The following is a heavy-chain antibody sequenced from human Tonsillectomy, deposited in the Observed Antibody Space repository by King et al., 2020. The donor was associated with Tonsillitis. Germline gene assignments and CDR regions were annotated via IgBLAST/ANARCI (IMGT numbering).Heavy chain of an antibody. CDR2: ISYDGSNK. V-gene: IGHV3-33*05. Sequence: QLVQSGGGVVQPGRSLRLSCTASGFTFSNYGMHWVRQAPGKGLEWVAVISYDGSNKYYADSVKGRFTISRDNSKNTLYLQMSSLRADDTAVYYCARWHGDYEYYFDYWGQGTLVTVSS. D-gene: IGHD4-17*01. CDR1: GFTFSNYG. CDR3: ARWHGDYEYYFDY. J-gene: IGHJ4*02.